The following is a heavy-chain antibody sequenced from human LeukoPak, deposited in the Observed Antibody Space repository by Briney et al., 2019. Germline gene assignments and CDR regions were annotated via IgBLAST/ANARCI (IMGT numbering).Heavy chain of an antibody. D-gene: IGHD3-16*02. CDR1: GFTLSSYG. CDR2: IRSDGSTK. J-gene: IGHJ4*02. V-gene: IGHV3-30*02. Sequence: GGSLRLSCGASGFTLSSYGMHWVRQAPGKGLEWVAFIRSDGSTKSYADSVKGRFAISRDNSKNTLYLQMNSLRAEDTAVYYCARRVGDLLLWDWGQGTLVTVSS. CDR3: ARRVGDLLLWD.